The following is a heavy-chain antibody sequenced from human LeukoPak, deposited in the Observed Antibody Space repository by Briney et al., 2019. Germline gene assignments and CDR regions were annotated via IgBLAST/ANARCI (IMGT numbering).Heavy chain of an antibody. CDR2: ISGSGGST. CDR3: ATYRQVLLPFES. CDR1: GFTFSSYG. Sequence: TGGSLRLSCAASGFTFSSYGMSWVRQAPGKGLEWVSAISGSGGSTYYADSAKGRFTISRDNSKSTLSLQMNSLRAEDTAIYYCATYRQVLLPFESWGQGTLVTVSS. D-gene: IGHD2-8*02. V-gene: IGHV3-23*01. J-gene: IGHJ4*02.